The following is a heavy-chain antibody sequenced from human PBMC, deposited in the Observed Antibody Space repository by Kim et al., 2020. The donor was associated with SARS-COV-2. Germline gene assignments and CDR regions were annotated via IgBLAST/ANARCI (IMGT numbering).Heavy chain of an antibody. CDR3: ARVYNWNSQHAFDI. V-gene: IGHV1-2*02. CDR1: GYTFTGYY. J-gene: IGHJ3*02. D-gene: IGHD1-7*01. CDR2: INPNSGAT. Sequence: ASVKVSCKASGYTFTGYYMHWVRQAPGQGLEWMGWINPNSGATNYAQKFQGRVTMTRDTSIGTAYLELSRLRSDDTAVYYCARVYNWNSQHAFDIWGQGTMVTVSS.